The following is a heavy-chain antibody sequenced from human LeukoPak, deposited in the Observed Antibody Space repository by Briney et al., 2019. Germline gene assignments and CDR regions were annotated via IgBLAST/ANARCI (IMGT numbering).Heavy chain of an antibody. Sequence: PGGSLRLSCTASGFAFRSDAMHWVRQAPGKGLEGGAVIRYDGSKKFYADSVKGRFTISRDNAKNSLYLQMTSLRAEATAVYYCARALWFGETFPAYWGQGTLVTVSS. V-gene: IGHV3-33*01. CDR1: GFAFRSDA. D-gene: IGHD3-10*01. CDR2: IRYDGSKK. CDR3: ARALWFGETFPAY. J-gene: IGHJ4*02.